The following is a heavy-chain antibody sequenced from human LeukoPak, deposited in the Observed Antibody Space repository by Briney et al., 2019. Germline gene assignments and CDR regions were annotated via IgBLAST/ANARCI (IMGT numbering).Heavy chain of an antibody. J-gene: IGHJ6*02. D-gene: IGHD3-10*01. CDR1: GFIFSSYG. CDR2: IWDDGSNK. V-gene: IGHV3-33*01. CDR3: ARVQRGQTYGMDV. Sequence: GGPLRLSCAASGFIFSSYGMHWVRQAPGKGLDWVAFIWDDGSNKYYTDSLKGRFTISRDNSKNTLFLEMNNVRAEDTAVYYCARVQRGQTYGMDVWGQGTTVTVSS.